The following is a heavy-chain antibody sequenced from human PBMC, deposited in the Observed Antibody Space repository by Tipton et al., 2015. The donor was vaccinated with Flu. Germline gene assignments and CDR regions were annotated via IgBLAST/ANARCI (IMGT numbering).Heavy chain of an antibody. Sequence: LRLSCAVSGYSISSGYHWGWIRQPPGKGLEWIGRMYHSGNSYYNPSLKTRVTISVDTSRNQFTLNLSSVTAADTAVYYCARQGAKVDAFDIWGQGTMVTVSS. CDR2: MYHSGNS. CDR3: ARQGAKVDAFDI. CDR1: GYSISSGYH. J-gene: IGHJ3*02. V-gene: IGHV4-38-2*01.